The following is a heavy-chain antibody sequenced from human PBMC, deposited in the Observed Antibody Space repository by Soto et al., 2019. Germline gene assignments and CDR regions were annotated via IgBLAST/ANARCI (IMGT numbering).Heavy chain of an antibody. J-gene: IGHJ4*02. CDR1: GFTFSYYW. CDR2: IRQDGGET. CDR3: AREGFNFGKFDF. V-gene: IGHV3-7*05. Sequence: EVQLVESGGGLVQPGGSLRLSCAASGFTFSYYWMSWVRQAPGKGLEWVANIRQDGGETNYADSVRGRFTISRDNATNSFDLPMNRLRVEDTAVYDCAREGFNFGKFDFWGQGALVTVSS. D-gene: IGHD3-16*01.